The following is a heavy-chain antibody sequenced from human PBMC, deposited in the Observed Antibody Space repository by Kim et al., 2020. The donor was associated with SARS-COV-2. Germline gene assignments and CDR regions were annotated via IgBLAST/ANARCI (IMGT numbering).Heavy chain of an antibody. CDR3: VRGHYGKIVGEY. CDR2: IDSDNGNT. D-gene: IGHD1-26*01. J-gene: IGHJ4*02. V-gene: IGHV1-18*01. Sequence: ASVKVSCKASGYTFTDYGFSWVPQAPGQGLEWMGWIDSDNGNTNYAQNLQGRVTMTADTSTSTAYMELMSLRSDDTAMYYCVRGHYGKIVGEYWGQGTLVTGSS. CDR1: GYTFTDYG.